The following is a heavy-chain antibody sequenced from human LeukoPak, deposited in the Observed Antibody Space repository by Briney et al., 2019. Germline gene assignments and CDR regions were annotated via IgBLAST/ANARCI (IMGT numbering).Heavy chain of an antibody. V-gene: IGHV3-30*02. J-gene: IGHJ3*02. D-gene: IGHD2-2*03. CDR2: IRYDGSNK. Sequence: PGGSLRLSCAASGFTFSSYGMHWVRQAPGKGLEWVAFIRYDGSNKYYADSVKGRFTISRDNSKNTLYLQMNSLRAEDTAVYYCVMDIVVVPAAYDAFDIWGQGTMVTVSS. CDR1: GFTFSSYG. CDR3: VMDIVVVPAAYDAFDI.